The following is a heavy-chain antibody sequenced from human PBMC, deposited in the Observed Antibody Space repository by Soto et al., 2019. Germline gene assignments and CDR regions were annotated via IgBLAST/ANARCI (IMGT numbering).Heavy chain of an antibody. V-gene: IGHV3-7*05. D-gene: IGHD6-6*01. CDR2: IKQDGIEK. CDR3: ARVASIAAFY. J-gene: IGHJ4*02. Sequence: EVQLVESGGGLVQPGGSLSLSCIASGFTFSNYWMSWVRQAPGKGLEWVANIKQDGIEKYYVDSVKGRFTISRDNAKNSLYLQMNSLRAEDTAVYYCARVASIAAFYWGQGTLVIVSS. CDR1: GFTFSNYW.